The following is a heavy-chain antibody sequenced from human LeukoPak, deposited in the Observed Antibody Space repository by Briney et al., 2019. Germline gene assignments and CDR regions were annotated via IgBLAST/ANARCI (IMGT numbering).Heavy chain of an antibody. CDR2: IYPGDSDT. D-gene: IGHD3-16*01. Sequence: NAGGSLRLSCAASGYSFTSYWIGWVRQMPGKGLEWMGIIYPGDSDTRYSPSFQGQVTISADKSISTAYLQWSRLKASDTAMYYCARHGAVEMATRGFDIWGQGTMVTVSS. CDR3: ARHGAVEMATRGFDI. J-gene: IGHJ3*02. V-gene: IGHV5-51*01. CDR1: GYSFTSYW.